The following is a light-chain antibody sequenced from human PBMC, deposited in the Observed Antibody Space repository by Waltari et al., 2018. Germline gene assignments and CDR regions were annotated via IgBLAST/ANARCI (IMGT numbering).Light chain of an antibody. V-gene: IGLV3-25*03. CDR1: AFPRQF. J-gene: IGLJ1*01. CDR2: TDT. CDR3: LSADSSAPYLSV. Sequence: SYELPQPPSVSVSPGQTARITCSGDAFPRQFAYWYQQKPGQAPVLVIYTDTERPRVIPERFSCSSSRTTVTVPISGGQAGDEADYYCLSADSSAPYLSVYGTGTTVTV.